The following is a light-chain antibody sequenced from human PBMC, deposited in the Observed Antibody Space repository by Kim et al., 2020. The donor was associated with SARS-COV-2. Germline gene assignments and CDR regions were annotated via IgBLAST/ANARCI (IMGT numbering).Light chain of an antibody. V-gene: IGLV1-47*01. CDR1: TYNIGNNF. CDR2: RND. J-gene: IGLJ3*02. CDR3: AAWDDSLSGSWV. Sequence: ELTQPPSASGTPGQSVTISCSGSTYNIGNNFVFWYQHLPGKAPQLLIYRNDQRPSGVPDRFSGSKSGTSASLAISGLRSEDEADYYCAAWDDSLSGSWVFGGGTQLTVL.